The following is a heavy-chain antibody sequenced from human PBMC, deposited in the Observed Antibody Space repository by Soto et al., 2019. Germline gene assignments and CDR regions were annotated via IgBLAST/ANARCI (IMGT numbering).Heavy chain of an antibody. CDR2: ISACNGNT. J-gene: IGHJ4*02. CDR3: ARVSGSSSPSPTD. V-gene: IGHV1-18*01. D-gene: IGHD6-6*01. Sequence: QVQLVQSGAEVKKPGASVKVSCKASGYTFTSYGISWVRQAPGQGLEWMGGISACNGNTNYAQKLQGRVNMTTDTSASTRHVALRRLRSDDAGVYYCARVSGSSSPSPTDWVLGPLVTVSS. CDR1: GYTFTSYG.